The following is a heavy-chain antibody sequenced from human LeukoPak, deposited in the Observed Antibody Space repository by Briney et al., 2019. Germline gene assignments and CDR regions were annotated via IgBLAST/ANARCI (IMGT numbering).Heavy chain of an antibody. CDR3: ARDEGSVAGTFDY. CDR2: ISSSGSTI. J-gene: IGHJ4*02. CDR1: GFTVSSYE. Sequence: GGSLRLSCAASGFTVSSYEMNWVRQAPGKGLEWVSYISSSGSTIYYADSVKGRFTISRDNAKNSLYLQMNSLRAEDTAVYYCARDEGSVAGTFDYWGQGTLVTVSS. D-gene: IGHD6-19*01. V-gene: IGHV3-48*03.